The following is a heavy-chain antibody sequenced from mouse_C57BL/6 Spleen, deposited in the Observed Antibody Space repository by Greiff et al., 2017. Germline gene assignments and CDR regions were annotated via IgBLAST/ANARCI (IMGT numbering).Heavy chain of an antibody. D-gene: IGHD2-3*01. Sequence: VQRVESGAELARPGASVKMSCKASGYTFTSYTMHWVKQRPGQGLEWIGYINPSSGYTKYNQKFKDKATLTAHTSSSTSYMQLSSLTSDDSAVYYGARGYDGSFDYWGQGTTLTVSS. V-gene: IGHV1-4*01. J-gene: IGHJ2*01. CDR1: GYTFTSYT. CDR2: INPSSGYT. CDR3: ARGYDGSFDY.